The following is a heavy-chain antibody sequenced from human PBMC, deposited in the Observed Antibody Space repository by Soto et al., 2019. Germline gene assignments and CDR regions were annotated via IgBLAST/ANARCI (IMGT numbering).Heavy chain of an antibody. CDR3: ARVQLELMRDAFDI. D-gene: IGHD1-1*01. V-gene: IGHV1-2*02. CDR1: GYTFTGSS. J-gene: IGHJ3*02. Sequence: VASVKVSCKASGYTFTGSSLHWVRQAPGQRLEWMGWINPNNGVTNYAQKFQGRVAMTRDTSISTAYMELSRLTSDDTAVYYCARVQLELMRDAFDIWGQGTVVTVSS. CDR2: INPNNGVT.